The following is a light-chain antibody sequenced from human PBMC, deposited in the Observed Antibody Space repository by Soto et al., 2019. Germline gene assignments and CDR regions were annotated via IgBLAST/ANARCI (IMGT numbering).Light chain of an antibody. V-gene: IGLV2-14*01. CDR2: EVN. J-gene: IGLJ3*02. Sequence: QSALTQPASVSGSPGQSITISCTGTSSDVGHYNFVSWYQQHPGKAPKLMIYEVNSRPSGVSSRFSGSKSGNTASLTISGLQAEDEADYYCTSDTNIKTWVFGGGTKLTVL. CDR1: SSDVGHYNF. CDR3: TSDTNIKTWV.